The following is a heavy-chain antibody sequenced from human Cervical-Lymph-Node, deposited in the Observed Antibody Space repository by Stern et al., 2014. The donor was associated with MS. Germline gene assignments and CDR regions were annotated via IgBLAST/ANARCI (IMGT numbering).Heavy chain of an antibody. CDR2: IRWNRISI. V-gene: IGHV3-9*01. CDR1: GITFDDYA. D-gene: IGHD3-22*01. CDR3: AKVSYPFLSSGCYCEN. Sequence: EVQMVESGGDLVPPGRSLRLSCVASGITFDDYAPHWVRPAPGKCLEWASGIRWNRISIDYADYDKCRITIYRDNAKKYMYLQMKSLRPENTVFYYCAKVSYPFLSSGCYCENWGQGTLVTVSS. J-gene: IGHJ4*02.